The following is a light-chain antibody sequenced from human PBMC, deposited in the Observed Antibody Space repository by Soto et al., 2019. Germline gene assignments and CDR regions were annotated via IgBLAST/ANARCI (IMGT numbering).Light chain of an antibody. J-gene: IGKJ4*01. CDR3: QQYYTTLLT. V-gene: IGKV4-1*01. CDR2: WAS. Sequence: DIVMTQSPDSPAVSLGERAVINCKSSQSVLYSSNNRNYLAWYQQKPGQPPKLLIYWASTRGSGVPDRFSGSGSGADFTLTISSLQAEDVAVYYCQQYYTTLLTFGGGTRVEIK. CDR1: QSVLYSSNNRNY.